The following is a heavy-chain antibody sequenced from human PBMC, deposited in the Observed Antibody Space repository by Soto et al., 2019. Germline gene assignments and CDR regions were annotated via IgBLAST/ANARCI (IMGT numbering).Heavy chain of an antibody. CDR3: AKCRGYTYCPGHNCFDP. D-gene: IGHD5-12*01. Sequence: PGGSLRLSCAASGFTFSSFGMHWVRQAPGKGLERVAFISYDASNEHYADSVKGRFSISRDNSKDTLYLQMNSLRADDSVLYHCAKCRGYTYCPGHNCFDPWGHGTLVTVSS. J-gene: IGHJ5*02. V-gene: IGHV3-30*18. CDR1: GFTFSSFG. CDR2: ISYDASNE.